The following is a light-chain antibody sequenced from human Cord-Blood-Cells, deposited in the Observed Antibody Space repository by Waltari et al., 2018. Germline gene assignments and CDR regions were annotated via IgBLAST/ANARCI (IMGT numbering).Light chain of an antibody. Sequence: EHVLTQSPSTQSLSPGARATLSCRASQSVSSYLAWYQQKPGQAPRLLIYDASNRATGIPARFSGSGSGTDFTLTISSLEPQDFAVYYCQQRSNWPRTFGQGTKVEIK. V-gene: IGKV3-11*01. CDR2: DAS. CDR3: QQRSNWPRT. CDR1: QSVSSY. J-gene: IGKJ1*01.